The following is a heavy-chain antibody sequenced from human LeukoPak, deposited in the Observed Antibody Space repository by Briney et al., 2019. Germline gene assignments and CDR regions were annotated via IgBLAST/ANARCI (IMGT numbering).Heavy chain of an antibody. V-gene: IGHV3-11*06. Sequence: GGPLRLSCAASGFTFSDYYMSWIRQAPGKGLEWVSYISSSSSYTNYADSVKGRFTISRDNAKNSLYLQMNSLRAEDTAVYYCARTAPYYYGSGTVDYWGQGTLVTVSS. CDR1: GFTFSDYY. CDR3: ARTAPYYYGSGTVDY. J-gene: IGHJ4*02. D-gene: IGHD3-10*01. CDR2: ISSSSSYT.